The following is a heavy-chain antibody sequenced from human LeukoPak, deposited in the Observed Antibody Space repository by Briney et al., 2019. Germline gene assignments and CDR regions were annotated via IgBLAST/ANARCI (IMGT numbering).Heavy chain of an antibody. J-gene: IGHJ4*02. Sequence: PGGSLRLSCAASGFTFSDYYMNWIRQAPGKGLEWVSYISSSATTIYYADSVKGRFTISRDNAKKSLYLQMNSLRAEDTAVYYCARDHSSWNYFDYWGQGTLVTVSS. D-gene: IGHD6-13*01. CDR3: ARDHSSWNYFDY. CDR2: ISSSATTI. CDR1: GFTFSDYY. V-gene: IGHV3-11*04.